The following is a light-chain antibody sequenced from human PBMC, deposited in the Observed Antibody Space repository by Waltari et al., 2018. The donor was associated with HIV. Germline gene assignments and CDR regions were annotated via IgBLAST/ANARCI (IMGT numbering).Light chain of an antibody. CDR1: QSISHNSNNKNY. V-gene: IGKV4-1*01. CDR3: QQYYSSPRT. Sequence: DIVMTQSPDSLAVSLGEMATINCQSSQSISHNSNNKNYLAWYQQKPGQPPRLLIYGASARESGVPDRFSGSGSGTSFSLSISSLQAEDVAVYFCQQYYSSPRTFGQGTKVEIK. CDR2: GAS. J-gene: IGKJ1*01.